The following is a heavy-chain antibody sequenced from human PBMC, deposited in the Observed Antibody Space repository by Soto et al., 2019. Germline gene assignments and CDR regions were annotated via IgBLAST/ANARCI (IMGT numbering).Heavy chain of an antibody. J-gene: IGHJ4*02. CDR2: IGGGGGST. Sequence: EVQLLDSGGDSVQPGGSLRLSCAASGFAFANYAMTWVRQASGKGLEWVSTIGGGGGSTYYADSVGGRFTISRDNSKNTVYLQMNSLRAEDTAVYFCAKDRLARGADYWGQGTLVTVSA. D-gene: IGHD6-6*01. CDR3: AKDRLARGADY. CDR1: GFAFANYA. V-gene: IGHV3-23*01.